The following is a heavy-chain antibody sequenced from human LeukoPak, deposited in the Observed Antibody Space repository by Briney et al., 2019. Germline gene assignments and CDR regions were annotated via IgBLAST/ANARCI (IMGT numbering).Heavy chain of an antibody. CDR3: AKDLRPLGGAFDY. D-gene: IGHD3-16*01. CDR1: GFTFSSYG. CDR2: ISGSGGST. Sequence: GGTLRLSCAASGFTFSSYGMSWVRQAPGKGLEWVSAISGSGGSTYYADSVKGRFTISRDNSKNTLYLQMNSLRAEDTAVYYCAKDLRPLGGAFDYWGQGTLVTVSS. J-gene: IGHJ4*02. V-gene: IGHV3-23*01.